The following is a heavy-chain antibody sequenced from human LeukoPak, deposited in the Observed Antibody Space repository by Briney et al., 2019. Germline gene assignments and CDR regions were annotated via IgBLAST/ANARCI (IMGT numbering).Heavy chain of an antibody. J-gene: IGHJ5*02. CDR3: ARRSTKGTTSHNWFDP. V-gene: IGHV1-2*02. D-gene: IGHD1-7*01. CDR1: GYTFTSYY. CDR2: INPNSGGT. Sequence: ASVKVSCKASGYTFTSYYMHWVRQAPGQGLEWMGWINPNSGGTNYAQKFQGRVTMTRDTSISTAYMELSRLRSDDTAVYYCARRSTKGTTSHNWFDPWGQGTLVTVSS.